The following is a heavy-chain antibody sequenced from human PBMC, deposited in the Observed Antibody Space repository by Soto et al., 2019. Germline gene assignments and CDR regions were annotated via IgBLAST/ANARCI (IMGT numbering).Heavy chain of an antibody. Sequence: EVQLVESGGGLVQPGGSLRLSCAASGFTFSSYSMNWVRQATGKGLEWISYISYSRSSIQYADSVKGRFTISRDNAKNSLYLQMSSLRDEDTAVYYCARAGAGTGYWGQGTLVTVAS. V-gene: IGHV3-48*02. CDR2: ISYSRSSI. D-gene: IGHD3-10*01. CDR1: GFTFSSYS. CDR3: ARAGAGTGY. J-gene: IGHJ4*02.